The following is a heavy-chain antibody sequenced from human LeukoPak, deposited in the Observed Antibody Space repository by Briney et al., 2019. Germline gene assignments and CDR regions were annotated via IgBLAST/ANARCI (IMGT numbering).Heavy chain of an antibody. Sequence: GGSLRLSCAASGFNVSSSYMSWVRQAPGKGLEWVSVIYSGGNTYYADSVKGRFTVSRDNSKNTLYLQMNSLRAEDTAVYYCARGSGSVNTEYYWGQGTLVTVSS. CDR3: ARGSGSVNTEYY. CDR2: IYSGGNT. D-gene: IGHD3-10*01. CDR1: GFNVSSSY. V-gene: IGHV3-53*01. J-gene: IGHJ4*02.